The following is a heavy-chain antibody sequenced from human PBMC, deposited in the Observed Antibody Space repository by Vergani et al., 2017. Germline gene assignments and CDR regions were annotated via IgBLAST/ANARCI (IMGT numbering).Heavy chain of an antibody. Sequence: EVHLVESGGGLVQPGESLKLSCATSGLTFSDSAIHWVRQTSGRGLEWISYISNTGSAAYYADSVKGRFTISRDNAKTSVHLHLKSLRNEDMGLYYCARKGSTNGYDLWGQGTLVTVSS. V-gene: IGHV3-48*02. CDR1: GLTFSDSA. CDR2: ISNTGSAA. CDR3: ARKGSTNGYDL. J-gene: IGHJ5*02. D-gene: IGHD5/OR15-5a*01.